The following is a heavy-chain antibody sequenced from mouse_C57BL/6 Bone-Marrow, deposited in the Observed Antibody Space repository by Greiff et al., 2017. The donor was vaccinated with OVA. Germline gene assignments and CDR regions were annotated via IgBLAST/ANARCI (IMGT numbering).Heavy chain of an antibody. CDR3: ERHGYHGSSYVRFAY. V-gene: IGHV5-12*01. J-gene: IGHJ3*01. CDR1: GFTFSDYY. D-gene: IGHD1-1*01. CDR2: ISNGGGST. Sequence: DVKLVESGGGLVQPGGSLKLSCAASGFTFSDYYMYWVRQTPEKRLEWVAYISNGGGSTYYPDTVKGRFTISRDNAKNTLYLQMSRLKSEDTAMYDCERHGYHGSSYVRFAYWGQGTLVTVSA.